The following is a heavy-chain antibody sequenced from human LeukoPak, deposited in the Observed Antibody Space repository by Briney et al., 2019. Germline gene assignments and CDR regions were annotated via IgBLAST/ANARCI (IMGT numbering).Heavy chain of an antibody. J-gene: IGHJ4*02. V-gene: IGHV4-31*03. CDR1: GGSISSGDYY. Sequence: SQTLSLTCTVSGGSISSGDYYWGRIRQHPGKGLEWIGYISYSGNTYYNPSLQSRVTISVDTSKTQFSLKLSSVTAADTAVYYCARDLGYGRGFDYWGQGSLVTVSS. CDR2: ISYSGNT. CDR3: ARDLGYGRGFDY. D-gene: IGHD5-18*01.